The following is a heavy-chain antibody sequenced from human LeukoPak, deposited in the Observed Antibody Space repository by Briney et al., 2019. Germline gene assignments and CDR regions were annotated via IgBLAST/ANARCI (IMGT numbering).Heavy chain of an antibody. J-gene: IGHJ5*02. V-gene: IGHV3-21*01. CDR3: ARDMEPRNWFDL. Sequence: GGSLRLSSAASGFTFSSYGMNWVRQAPGKGLEWVLSISSSSTYIYYADSVKGRFTISRDNAKNSLYLQMNSLRVEDTAVYYCARDMEPRNWFDLWGQGTLVTVSS. CDR1: GFTFSSYG. D-gene: IGHD1-26*01. CDR2: ISSSSTYI.